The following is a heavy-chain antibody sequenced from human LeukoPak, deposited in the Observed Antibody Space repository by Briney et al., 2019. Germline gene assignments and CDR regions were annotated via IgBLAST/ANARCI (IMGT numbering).Heavy chain of an antibody. CDR3: ARDYYDSSGYPGHFDY. D-gene: IGHD3-22*01. CDR1: GFTFSSY. V-gene: IGHV4-39*02. Sequence: GSLRLSCAASGFTFSSYWGWVRQPPGKGLEWIGSLYYSGSTYYNPSLKSRVTISVDTPKNQFSLKLSSVTAADTAVYYCARDYYDSSGYPGHFDYWGQGTLVTVSS. J-gene: IGHJ4*02. CDR2: LYYSGST.